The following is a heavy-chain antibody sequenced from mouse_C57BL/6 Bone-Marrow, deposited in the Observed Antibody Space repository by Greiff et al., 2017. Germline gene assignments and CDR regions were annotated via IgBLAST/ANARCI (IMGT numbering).Heavy chain of an antibody. V-gene: IGHV14-4*01. CDR2: IDPENGDT. CDR1: GFNIKDDY. CDR3: TTDGYSSWFAY. Sequence: EVQLQQSGAELVRPGASVKLSCTASGFNIKDDYMNWGKKRPEKGLDWIGWIDPENGDTEYASKFQGKATITANTTSNTAYLQLSSLKSEATAVYYCTTDGYSSWFAYWGHGTLVTVSA. J-gene: IGHJ3*01. D-gene: IGHD2-3*01.